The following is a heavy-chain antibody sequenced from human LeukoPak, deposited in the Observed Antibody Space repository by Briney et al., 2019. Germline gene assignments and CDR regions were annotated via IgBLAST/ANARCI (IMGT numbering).Heavy chain of an antibody. J-gene: IGHJ4*02. CDR3: ARLGYGSGSYHG. V-gene: IGHV3-30*02. CDR2: IRYDGSNK. Sequence: GGSLRLSCAASGFTFSSYGMHWVRQAPGKGLEWVAFIRYDGSNKYYADSVKGRFTISRDNAKNSLYLQMNSLRAEDTAVYYCARLGYGSGSYHGWGQGTLVTVSS. CDR1: GFTFSSYG. D-gene: IGHD3-10*01.